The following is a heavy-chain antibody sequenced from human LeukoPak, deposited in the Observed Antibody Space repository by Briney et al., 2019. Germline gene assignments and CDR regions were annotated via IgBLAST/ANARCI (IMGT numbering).Heavy chain of an antibody. D-gene: IGHD1-26*01. V-gene: IGHV4-34*01. CDR2: ITHSGST. CDR1: GGSFSAHS. Sequence: SETLSLTCAVYGGSFSAHSWSWIRQPPGKGLEWFGEITHSGSTNYNPSLKSRVTISADTSKNQFSLKLSSVTAADAAVYYCARGPWGGRQRNYHGLDVWGQGTTVTVSS. J-gene: IGHJ6*02. CDR3: ARGPWGGRQRNYHGLDV.